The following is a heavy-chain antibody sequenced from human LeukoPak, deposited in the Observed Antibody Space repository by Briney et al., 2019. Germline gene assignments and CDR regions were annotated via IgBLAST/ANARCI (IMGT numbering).Heavy chain of an antibody. V-gene: IGHV3-30-3*01. Sequence: GRSRRLSCAASGFTFSSYAMHWVRQAPGKGLEWVAVISYDGSNKYYADSVKGRFTISRDNSKNTLYLQMNSLRAEDTAVYYCARGRFGELYDAFDIWGQGTMVTVSS. CDR3: ARGRFGELYDAFDI. CDR2: ISYDGSNK. J-gene: IGHJ3*02. D-gene: IGHD3-10*01. CDR1: GFTFSSYA.